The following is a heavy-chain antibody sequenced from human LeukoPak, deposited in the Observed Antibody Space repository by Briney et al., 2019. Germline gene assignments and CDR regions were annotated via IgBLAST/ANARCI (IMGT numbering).Heavy chain of an antibody. D-gene: IGHD1-14*01. V-gene: IGHV1-24*01. CDR1: GYTLTELS. J-gene: IGHJ6*02. CDR2: FDPEDGET. Sequence: ASVKVPCKVSGYTLTELSMHWVRQAPGKGLEWMGGFDPEDGETIYAQKFQGRVTMTRDTSTSTVYMELSSLRSEDTAVYYCARARRNPHHYYYYGMDVWGQGTTVTVSS. CDR3: ARARRNPHHYYYYGMDV.